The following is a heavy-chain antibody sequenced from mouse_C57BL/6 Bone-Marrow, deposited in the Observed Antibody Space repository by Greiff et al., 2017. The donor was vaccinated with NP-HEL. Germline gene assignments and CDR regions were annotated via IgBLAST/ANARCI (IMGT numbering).Heavy chain of an antibody. CDR2: IDPNSGGT. D-gene: IGHD1-1*01. CDR1: GYTFTSYW. CDR3: ARGFVTTVVATNFDY. Sequence: QVQLQQPGAELVKPGASVKLSCKASGYTFTSYWMHWVKQRPGRGLEWIGRIDPNSGGTTYNEKFKSKATLTVDKPSSTAYMQLSSLTSEDSAVYYCARGFVTTVVATNFDYWGQGTTLTVSS. J-gene: IGHJ2*01. V-gene: IGHV1-72*01.